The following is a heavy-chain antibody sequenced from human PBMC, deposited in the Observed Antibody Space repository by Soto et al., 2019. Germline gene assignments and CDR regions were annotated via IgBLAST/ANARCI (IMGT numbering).Heavy chain of an antibody. Sequence: QVQLVESGGGVVQPGRSLRLSCAGSGFTVSTYGMHWVRQAPGKGLEWVAVISRDGGTKYYADSVKGRFTISRDNSRNTLFLEMNSLRSDDMAVYYCTGEVASGYWGQGTLVTVS. CDR3: TGEVASGY. D-gene: IGHD2-8*02. V-gene: IGHV3-30*03. CDR1: GFTVSTYG. J-gene: IGHJ4*02. CDR2: ISRDGGTK.